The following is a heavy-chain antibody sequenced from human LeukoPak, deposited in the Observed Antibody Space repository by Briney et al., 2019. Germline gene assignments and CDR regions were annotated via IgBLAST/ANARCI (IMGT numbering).Heavy chain of an antibody. D-gene: IGHD6-6*01. J-gene: IGHJ4*02. CDR3: AREYSSSSGKALDY. CDR2: IYTSWST. V-gene: IGHV4-4*07. Sequence: SETLSLTCTVSSGSLGSYYWNWLRQPAGKGLEWIGHIYTSWSTNYNPSLKSRVTMSVDTSQNHFSLKLNSVTAADTAFYYCAREYSSSSGKALDYWGQGTLVTVSS. CDR1: SGSLGSYY.